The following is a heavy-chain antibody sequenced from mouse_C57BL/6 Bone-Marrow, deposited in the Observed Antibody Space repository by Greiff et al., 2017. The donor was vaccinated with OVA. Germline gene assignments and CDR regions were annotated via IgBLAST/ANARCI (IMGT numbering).Heavy chain of an antibody. Sequence: EVQLQESGPELVKPGASVKMSCKASGYTFTDYNMHWVKQSHGKSLEWIGYINPNNGGTSYNQKFKGKATLTVNTSSSTAYMELRSLTSEDSAVYYCARKYDYGSSYSFAYWGQGTLVTVSA. J-gene: IGHJ3*01. D-gene: IGHD1-1*01. V-gene: IGHV1-22*01. CDR3: ARKYDYGSSYSFAY. CDR1: GYTFTDYN. CDR2: INPNNGGT.